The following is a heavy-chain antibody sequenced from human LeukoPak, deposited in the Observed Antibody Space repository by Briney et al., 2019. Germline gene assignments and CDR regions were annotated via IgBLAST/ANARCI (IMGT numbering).Heavy chain of an antibody. V-gene: IGHV4-34*01. J-gene: IGHJ4*02. CDR2: INHSGST. CDR3: ARGGGGDYYDSSGYYYPDY. Sequence: SETLSLTCAVYGGSLSGYYWSWIRQPPGKGLEWIGEINHSGSTNYNPSLESRVTISVDTSKNQFSLKLSSVTAADTAVYYCARGGGGDYYDSSGYYYPDYWGQGTLVTVSS. CDR1: GGSLSGYY. D-gene: IGHD3-22*01.